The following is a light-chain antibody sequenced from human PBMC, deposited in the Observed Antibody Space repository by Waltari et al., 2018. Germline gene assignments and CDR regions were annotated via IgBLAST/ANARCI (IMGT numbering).Light chain of an antibody. CDR1: QSVGND. J-gene: IGKJ3*01. Sequence: EVVMTQSPATLSVSPGERVTLSCRASQSVGNDLALYQQIPGQAPRLLIYSASTRAIGIPARFSGSWSGTEFTLTISGMESDDFAVYYCQHYHDWPPGAFGPGTKVD. V-gene: IGKV3-15*01. CDR2: SAS. CDR3: QHYHDWPPGA.